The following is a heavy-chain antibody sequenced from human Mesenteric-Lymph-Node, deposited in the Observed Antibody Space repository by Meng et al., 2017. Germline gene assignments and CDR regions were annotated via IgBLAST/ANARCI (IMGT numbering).Heavy chain of an antibody. V-gene: IGHV3-73*01. CDR2: IRSKANSYAT. Sequence: GGSLRLSCAASGFTFDDYTMHWVRQAPGKGLEWVGRIRSKANSYATAYAASVKGRFTISRDDSKNTVYLQMNSLRAEDTAVYYCASPYDSSGYDQFDYWGQGTLVTVSS. CDR3: ASPYDSSGYDQFDY. D-gene: IGHD3-22*01. J-gene: IGHJ4*02. CDR1: GFTFDDYT.